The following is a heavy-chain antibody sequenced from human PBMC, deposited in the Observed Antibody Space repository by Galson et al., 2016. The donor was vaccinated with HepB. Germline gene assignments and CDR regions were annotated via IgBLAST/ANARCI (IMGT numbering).Heavy chain of an antibody. Sequence: ETLSLTCAVSGASVNSSNWWTWVRQAPGTGLEWIGEIYHTGTSNNNPSLLGRFTMSIDSSRNHFSLNLNSVTAADTAVYYCARASIVPGARMVFDSWGQGILVSVSS. CDR3: ARASIVPGARMVFDS. D-gene: IGHD2-2*01. J-gene: IGHJ5*01. V-gene: IGHV4-4*02. CDR2: IYHTGTS. CDR1: GASVNSSNW.